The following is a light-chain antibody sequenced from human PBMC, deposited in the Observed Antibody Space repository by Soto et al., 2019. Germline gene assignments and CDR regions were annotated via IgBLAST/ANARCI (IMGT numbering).Light chain of an antibody. Sequence: QSVLTQPPSASGNPGQRLTISCSGSTSNILRNYVYWYRQLPGTAPRLLISMNDQRPSGVPDRFSGSKSGTSASLAISGLRSEDEADYYCAPWDDSLSGYVFGTGTKV. J-gene: IGLJ1*01. CDR2: MND. V-gene: IGLV1-47*01. CDR3: APWDDSLSGYV. CDR1: TSNILRNY.